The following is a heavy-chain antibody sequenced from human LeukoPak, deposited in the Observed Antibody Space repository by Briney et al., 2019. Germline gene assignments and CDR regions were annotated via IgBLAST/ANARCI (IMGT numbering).Heavy chain of an antibody. CDR2: IYYSGST. CDR3: ARVASSGYYYQYYFDY. Sequence: PSETLSLTCTVSGGSISSYYWSWIRQPPGKGLEWIGYIYYSGSTNYNPSLKSRVTISVDTSKNQFSLKLSSVTAADTAVYYCARVASSGYYYQYYFDYWGQGTLVTVSS. J-gene: IGHJ4*02. CDR1: GGSISSYY. V-gene: IGHV4-59*12. D-gene: IGHD3-22*01.